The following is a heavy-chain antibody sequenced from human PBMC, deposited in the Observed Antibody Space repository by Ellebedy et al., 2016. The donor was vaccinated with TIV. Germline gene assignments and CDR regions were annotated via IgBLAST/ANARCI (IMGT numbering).Heavy chain of an antibody. D-gene: IGHD2-2*01. CDR3: ARDGTVLVPAADMDV. CDR1: GYFISDGYY. Sequence: SETLSLTCTVSGYFISDGYYWGWIRQPPGKGLEWIGSGYHSGSTFYNPSLKSRVSISVDTTKNQFSLRLASVTAAGTAVYYCARDGTVLVPAADMDVWGKGTTVTVSS. J-gene: IGHJ6*03. V-gene: IGHV4-38-2*02. CDR2: GYHSGST.